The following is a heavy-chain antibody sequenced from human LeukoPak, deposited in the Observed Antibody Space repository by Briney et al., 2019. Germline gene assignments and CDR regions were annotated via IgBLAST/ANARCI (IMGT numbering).Heavy chain of an antibody. Sequence: ASVKVSCKASGYTFTSYGISWVRQAPGQGLEWMGWISAYNGNTNYAQKLQGRVTMTTDTSTSTAYMELRSLRSDDTAVYYCARDRKQVRGVTKGAFDIWGQGTMVTVSS. V-gene: IGHV1-18*01. J-gene: IGHJ3*02. D-gene: IGHD3-10*01. CDR2: ISAYNGNT. CDR3: ARDRKQVRGVTKGAFDI. CDR1: GYTFTSYG.